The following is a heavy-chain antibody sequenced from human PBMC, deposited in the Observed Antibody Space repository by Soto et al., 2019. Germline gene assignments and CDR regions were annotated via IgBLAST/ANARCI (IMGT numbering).Heavy chain of an antibody. D-gene: IGHD1-26*01. CDR1: VPSICSSPCP. CDR2: IKYSGTT. V-gene: IGHV4-39*01. J-gene: IGHJ3*02. CDR3: ARHGITGSYYDAFDI. Sequence: SEILSLTCTVFVPSICSSPCPWGWMRQPPGKGREWIASIKYSGTTFYNPSLKSRVTLSVDTSKNQFALKLSSVTAAETAVYYCARHGITGSYYDAFDIWGQGRMVT.